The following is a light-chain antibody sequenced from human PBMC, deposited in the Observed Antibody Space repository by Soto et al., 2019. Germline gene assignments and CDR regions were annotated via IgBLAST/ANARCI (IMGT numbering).Light chain of an antibody. CDR3: QQYGSSVS. J-gene: IGKJ5*01. CDR2: GAS. V-gene: IGKV3-20*01. Sequence: EIVLTQSPGTLSLSPGERATLSCRASQSISSTYLAWYQQKPGQAPRLLIYGASSRATGIPDRFSGSGSGTDLTLTITRLEPEDFAGYYCQQYGSSVSFGQGTRLEIK. CDR1: QSISSTY.